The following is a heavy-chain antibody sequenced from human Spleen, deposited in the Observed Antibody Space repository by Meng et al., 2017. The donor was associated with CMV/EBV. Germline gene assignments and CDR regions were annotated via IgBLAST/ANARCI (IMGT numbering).Heavy chain of an antibody. CDR3: ARRRSSGWHYFDY. D-gene: IGHD6-19*01. Sequence: AVYGGSFSGYYWSWIRQPPGKGLEWIGEIDSSGSTNHNPSLKSRVTMSVHTSKNQLSLRLTSVTAADTAVYYCARRRSSGWHYFDYWGQGTLVTVSS. CDR1: GGSFSGYY. J-gene: IGHJ4*02. V-gene: IGHV4-34*01. CDR2: IDSSGST.